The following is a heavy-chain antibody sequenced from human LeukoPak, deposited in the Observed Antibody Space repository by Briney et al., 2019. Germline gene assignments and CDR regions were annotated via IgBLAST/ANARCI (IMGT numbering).Heavy chain of an antibody. CDR3: ARLDRAYCSSTSCYAPFDY. V-gene: IGHV4-39*01. D-gene: IGHD2-2*01. J-gene: IGHJ4*02. Sequence: SETLSLTCTVSGGSISSSSYHWGWIRQPPGKGLEWIGSIYYSGSTYYNPSLKSRVTISVDTSKNQFSLKLSSVTAADTAVYYCARLDRAYCSSTSCYAPFDYWGQGTLVTVSS. CDR2: IYYSGST. CDR1: GGSISSSSYH.